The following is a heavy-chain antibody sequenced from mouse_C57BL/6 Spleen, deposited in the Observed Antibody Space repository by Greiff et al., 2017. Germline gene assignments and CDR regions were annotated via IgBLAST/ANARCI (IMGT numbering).Heavy chain of an antibody. CDR3: ARSGSNYGAY. Sequence: QVQLQQPGAELVMPGASVKLSCKASGYTFTSYWMHWVKQRPGQGLEWIGEIDPSDSYTNYNQKFKGKSTLTVDKSSSTAYMQLSSLTSEDSAVYYCARSGSNYGAYWGQGTLVTVSA. D-gene: IGHD2-5*01. CDR2: IDPSDSYT. V-gene: IGHV1-69*01. J-gene: IGHJ3*01. CDR1: GYTFTSYW.